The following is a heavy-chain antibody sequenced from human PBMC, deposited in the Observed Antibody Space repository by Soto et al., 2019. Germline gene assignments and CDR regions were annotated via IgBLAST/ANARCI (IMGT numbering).Heavy chain of an antibody. J-gene: IGHJ4*02. CDR2: IIPILGIA. Sequence: SVKVSCKASGGTFSSYTISWVRQAPGQGLEWMGRIIPILGIANYAQKFQGRVTITADKSTSTAYMELSSLRSEDTAVYYCARVDCSGGSCYRPVNFDYWGQGTLVTVSS. V-gene: IGHV1-69*02. D-gene: IGHD2-15*01. CDR1: GGTFSSYT. CDR3: ARVDCSGGSCYRPVNFDY.